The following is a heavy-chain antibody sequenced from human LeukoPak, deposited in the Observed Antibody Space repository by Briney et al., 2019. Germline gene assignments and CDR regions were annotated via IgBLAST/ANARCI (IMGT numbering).Heavy chain of an antibody. CDR1: GFTFSTYA. V-gene: IGHV3-23*01. D-gene: IGHD6-13*01. Sequence: GGSLRLSCAASGFTFSTYAMRWVRQAPGKGLEWVSAISGRGVSTSYADSVRGRFTISRDNSKNTLYLQLNSLRVEDTAVYYCAKVDGVRAAPGRGRVDSWGQGTLVTVSS. J-gene: IGHJ4*02. CDR2: ISGRGVST. CDR3: AKVDGVRAAPGRGRVDS.